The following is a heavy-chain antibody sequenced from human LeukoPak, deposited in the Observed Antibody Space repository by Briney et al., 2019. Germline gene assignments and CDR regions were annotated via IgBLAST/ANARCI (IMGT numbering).Heavy chain of an antibody. D-gene: IGHD4-17*01. CDR2: IYYSGST. CDR1: GGSISSYY. CDR3: ARGWDGDYERFDY. V-gene: IGHV4-59*01. J-gene: IGHJ4*02. Sequence: SETLSLTCTVSGGSISSYYWSWIRQPPGKGLEWIGYIYYSGSTNYNPSLKSRVTISVDTSKNQFSLRLSSVTAADTAVYYCARGWDGDYERFDYWGQGTLVTVSS.